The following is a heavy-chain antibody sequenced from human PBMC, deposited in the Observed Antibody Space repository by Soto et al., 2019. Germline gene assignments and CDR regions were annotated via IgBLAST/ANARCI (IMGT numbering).Heavy chain of an antibody. V-gene: IGHV4-39*01. CDR3: ARVDRAWDGILTVYPPDHFDY. CDR2: IYYSGST. D-gene: IGHD3-9*01. Sequence: SETLSLTCTVSGCCISSSSYYWGWIRQPPGKGLEWIGSIYYSGSTYYNPSLKSRVTISVDTSKNQFSLKLSSVTAADTAVYYCARVDRAWDGILTVYPPDHFDYWGQGTLVTVSS. J-gene: IGHJ4*02. CDR1: GCCISSSSYY.